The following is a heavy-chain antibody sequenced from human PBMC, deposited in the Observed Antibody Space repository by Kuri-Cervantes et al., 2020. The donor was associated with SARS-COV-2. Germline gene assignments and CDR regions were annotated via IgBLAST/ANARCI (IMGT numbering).Heavy chain of an antibody. V-gene: IGHV3-23*01. CDR3: ARDHYDYVWGSYPEGYFQH. CDR1: GFTFSSYA. J-gene: IGHJ1*01. D-gene: IGHD3-16*02. Sequence: GESLKISCTASGFTFSSYAMSWVRQAPGKGLEWVSAISGSGGSTYYADSVKGRFTISRDNAKNSLYLQMNSLRAEDTAVYYCARDHYDYVWGSYPEGYFQHWGQGTLVTVSS. CDR2: ISGSGGST.